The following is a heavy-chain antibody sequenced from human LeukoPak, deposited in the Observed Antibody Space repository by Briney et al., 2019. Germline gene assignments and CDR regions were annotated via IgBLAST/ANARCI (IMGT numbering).Heavy chain of an antibody. CDR1: GYSFTSYW. CDR3: ARHGSEYYDSSGYMDY. CDR2: IYPGDSDT. Sequence: GESLKISCKGSGYSFTSYWIGCVRQMPGKGLEWMGIIYPGDSDTRYSPSFQGQVTISADKSISTAYLQWSSLKASDTAMYYCARHGSEYYDSSGYMDYWGQGTLVTVSS. J-gene: IGHJ4*02. D-gene: IGHD3-22*01. V-gene: IGHV5-51*01.